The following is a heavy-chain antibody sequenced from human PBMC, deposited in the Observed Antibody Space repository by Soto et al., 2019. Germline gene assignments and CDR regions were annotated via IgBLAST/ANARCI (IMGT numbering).Heavy chain of an antibody. D-gene: IGHD1-7*01. J-gene: IGHJ2*01. CDR2: INPNSGGT. V-gene: IGHV1-2*04. CDR1: GYTFTGYY. CDR3: ARGRRITGTTLTNRSYWYFDL. Sequence: QVQLVQSGAEVKKPGASVKVSCKASGYTFTGYYMHWVRQAPGQGLEWMGWINPNSGGTNYAQKFQGWVPMTRDTSIRTAYMELSRLRSDDTAVYYCARGRRITGTTLTNRSYWYFDLWGRGTLVTVSS.